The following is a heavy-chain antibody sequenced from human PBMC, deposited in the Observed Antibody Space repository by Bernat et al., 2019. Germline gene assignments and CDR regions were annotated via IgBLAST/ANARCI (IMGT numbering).Heavy chain of an antibody. CDR1: GFTFSSYG. V-gene: IGHV3-33*01. CDR3: ARDGKGGYDYAGWFDP. CDR2: IWYDGSNK. Sequence: QVQLVESGGGVVQPGRSLRLSCAASGFTFSSYGMHWVRQAPGKGLEWVAVIWYDGSNKYYADSVKGRFTISRDNSKNTLYLQMNSLRAEDTAVYYCARDGKGGYDYAGWFDPWGQGTLVTVSS. J-gene: IGHJ5*02. D-gene: IGHD5-12*01.